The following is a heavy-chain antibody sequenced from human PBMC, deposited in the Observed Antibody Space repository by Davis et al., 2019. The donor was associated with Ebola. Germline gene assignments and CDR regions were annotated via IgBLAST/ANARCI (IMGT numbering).Heavy chain of an antibody. D-gene: IGHD6-19*01. CDR1: GFTFSNYY. CDR3: ARSSGWYDC. J-gene: IGHJ4*02. CDR2: INSDGST. V-gene: IGHV3-74*01. Sequence: PGGSLRLSCAASGFTFSNYYMHWVRQAPGKGLVWVSRINSDGSTTYADSVKGRFTISRDNAKNTLYLQMDSLRAEDTAVYYCARSSGWYDCWGQGTLVTVSS.